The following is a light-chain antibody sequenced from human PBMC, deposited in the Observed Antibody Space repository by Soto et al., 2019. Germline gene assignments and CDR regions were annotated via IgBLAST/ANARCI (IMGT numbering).Light chain of an antibody. CDR2: DVS. V-gene: IGLV2-14*01. J-gene: IGLJ1*01. CDR1: SSDVGGYNY. Sequence: QSVLAQPASVSGSPGQSITISCTGTSSDVGGYNYVSWYQQHPGKAPKLLIYDVSNRPSGVSDRFSGSKSGNTASLTISGLQAEDEADYYCNSYRNTSARYVFGTGTKVTVL. CDR3: NSYRNTSARYV.